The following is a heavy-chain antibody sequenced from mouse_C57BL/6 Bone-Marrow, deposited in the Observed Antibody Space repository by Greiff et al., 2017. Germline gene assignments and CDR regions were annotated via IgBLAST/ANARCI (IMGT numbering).Heavy chain of an antibody. Sequence: QVQLQQSGPELVKPGASVKISCKASGYAFSSSWMNWVKQRPGKGLEWIGRIYPGDGDTNYNGKFKGKATLTADKSSSTAYMQLSSLTSEDSAVYFCANDSYYVRVWFAYWGQGTLVTVSA. CDR3: ANDSYYVRVWFAY. V-gene: IGHV1-82*01. J-gene: IGHJ3*01. CDR2: IYPGDGDT. CDR1: GYAFSSSW. D-gene: IGHD2-3*01.